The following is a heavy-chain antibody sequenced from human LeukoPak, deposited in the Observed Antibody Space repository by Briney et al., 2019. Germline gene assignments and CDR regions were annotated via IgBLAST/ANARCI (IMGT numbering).Heavy chain of an antibody. Sequence: SDTLSLTRPVYGGSFSNYYWSWIRQPPGKGLEWIGEINDSGSTNYNPSLKSRVTISVDTSKNQFSLKLSSVTAADTAVYYCARGLKHVLLWFGGGFDYWGQGTRVTVSS. J-gene: IGHJ4*02. CDR2: INDSGST. CDR1: GGSFSNYY. CDR3: ARGLKHVLLWFGGGFDY. V-gene: IGHV4-34*01. D-gene: IGHD3-10*01.